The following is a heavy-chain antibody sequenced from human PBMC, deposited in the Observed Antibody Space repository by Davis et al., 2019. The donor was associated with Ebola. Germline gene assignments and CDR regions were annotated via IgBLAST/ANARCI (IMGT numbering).Heavy chain of an antibody. Sequence: GESLKISCKDSTSSFNSYWIGWVRQMPGKGLECMGIIYPGDSDTRYNPSFQGQVTISVDKSISTAYLQWGSLKASDTAMYYCARVWDYYDSSGYSWAFDIWGQGTMVTVSS. CDR1: TSSFNSYW. CDR3: ARVWDYYDSSGYSWAFDI. J-gene: IGHJ3*02. V-gene: IGHV5-51*01. CDR2: IYPGDSDT. D-gene: IGHD3-22*01.